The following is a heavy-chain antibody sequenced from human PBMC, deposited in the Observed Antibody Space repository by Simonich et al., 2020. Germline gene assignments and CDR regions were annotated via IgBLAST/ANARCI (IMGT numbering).Heavy chain of an antibody. CDR1: GGSISSSSYY. CDR3: ARHAGFAFDI. D-gene: IGHD6-13*01. CDR2: IYYSGST. V-gene: IGHV4-39*01. J-gene: IGHJ3*02. Sequence: QLQLQESGPGLVKPSETLSLTCTVSGGSISSSSYYWGWIRQPPGKGLEWIGRIYYSGSTYDNPSLKSLGTISVDTSKNQFSLKLSSVTAADTAVYYCARHAGFAFDIWGQGTMVTVSS.